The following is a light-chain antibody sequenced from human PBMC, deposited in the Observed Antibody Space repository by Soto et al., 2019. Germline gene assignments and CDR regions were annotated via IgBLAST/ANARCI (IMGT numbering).Light chain of an antibody. CDR3: AAWDDSLNAYV. Sequence: QSVLTQPPSVSEAPRQRVTISCSGSSSNIGNNAVNWYQQLPGKAPKLLIYYDDLLPSGVSDRFFGSKSGTSASLAISGLQSEDEADYYCAAWDDSLNAYVFGTGTKLTVL. V-gene: IGLV1-36*01. CDR1: SSNIGNNA. J-gene: IGLJ1*01. CDR2: YDD.